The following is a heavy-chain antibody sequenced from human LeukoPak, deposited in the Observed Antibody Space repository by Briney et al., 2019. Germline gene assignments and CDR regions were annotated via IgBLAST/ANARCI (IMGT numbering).Heavy chain of an antibody. D-gene: IGHD3-3*01. CDR2: IYTSEST. CDR1: GGSISSYY. J-gene: IGHJ4*02. Sequence: SETLSLTCTVSGGSISSYYWSWIRQPAGKGLEWIGRIYTSESTNYNPSLKSRVTMSVDTSKNQFSLKLSSVTAADTAVYYCASTYYDFWSGYRGGDFDYWGQGTLVTVSS. CDR3: ASTYYDFWSGYRGGDFDY. V-gene: IGHV4-4*07.